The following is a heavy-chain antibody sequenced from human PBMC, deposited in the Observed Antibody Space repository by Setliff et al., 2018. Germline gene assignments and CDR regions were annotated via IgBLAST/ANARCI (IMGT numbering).Heavy chain of an antibody. V-gene: IGHV1-46*01. CDR1: GYTFTSNH. CDR3: IMNMVRPVTGLDC. Sequence: ASVKVSCKASGYTFTSNHVHWGRQAPGQGLEWMGTINPSGGSTIYAPEFQGRVTMTWDTSTNIAYMELSGLRYADSAIYYCIMNMVRPVTGLDCWGPGTLVTVSS. CDR2: INPSGGST. D-gene: IGHD2-8*01. J-gene: IGHJ4*02.